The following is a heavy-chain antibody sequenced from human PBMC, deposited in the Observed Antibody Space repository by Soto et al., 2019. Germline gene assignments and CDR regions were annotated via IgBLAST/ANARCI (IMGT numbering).Heavy chain of an antibody. D-gene: IGHD5-12*01. CDR1: GGTFSNYA. CDR2: IIPIFGTT. CDR3: AKDGGADGYFVNWLDP. Sequence: QVHLVQSGAEVKKPGSSVNGSCKASGGTFSNYAITWVRHAHGQGLEWVGRIIPIFGTTNVAQKFQGRVTIRADAATTTVYMDVSGLRFEDTDVYYCAKDGGADGYFVNWLDPWGQGILVTVSS. J-gene: IGHJ5*02. V-gene: IGHV1-69*15.